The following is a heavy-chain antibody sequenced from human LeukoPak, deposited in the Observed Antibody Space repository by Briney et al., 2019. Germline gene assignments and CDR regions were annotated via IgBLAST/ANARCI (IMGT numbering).Heavy chain of an antibody. V-gene: IGHV1-69*05. CDR3: SSVQLEPNSPYYYDMDV. CDR2: IIPIFGTA. D-gene: IGHD1-1*01. CDR1: GGTFSSYA. J-gene: IGHJ6*02. Sequence: SVKVSCKASGGTFSSYAISWVRQAPGQGLEWMGGIIPIFGTANYAQKFQGRVTITTDESTSTAYMELNSLRTEDTAVYYCSSVQLEPNSPYYYDMDVWGQGTTVTVSS.